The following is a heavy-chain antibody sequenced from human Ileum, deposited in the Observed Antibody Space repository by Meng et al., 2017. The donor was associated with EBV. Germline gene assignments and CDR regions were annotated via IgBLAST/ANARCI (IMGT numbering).Heavy chain of an antibody. CDR3: SRDLVGSDDY. J-gene: IGHJ4*02. Sequence: VQCVGALCHLVGYLRLSSSASGCTCSSYWMHWLRIVQAEGLVWVSRINENGAITTYADSVRGRFTIFRDNAKNTLYLQMNSLRAEDTAVYYCSRDLVGSDDYWGQGTLVTVSS. CDR1: GCTCSSYW. D-gene: IGHD6-6*01. CDR2: INENGAIT. V-gene: IGHV3-74*01.